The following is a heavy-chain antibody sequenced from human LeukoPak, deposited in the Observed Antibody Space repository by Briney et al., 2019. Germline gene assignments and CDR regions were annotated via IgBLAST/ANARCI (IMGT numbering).Heavy chain of an antibody. D-gene: IGHD1-1*01. CDR1: GFTFSSYW. Sequence: GGSLRLSCAAFGFTFSSYWMHWVRHVPGKGLVWVSRINTDGSSTTYADSVKGRFTISRDNTENTLYLQMSSLRAEDTAVYYCAREWKKTGAFDHWGQGTLVTVSS. J-gene: IGHJ4*02. CDR3: AREWKKTGAFDH. CDR2: INTDGSST. V-gene: IGHV3-74*01.